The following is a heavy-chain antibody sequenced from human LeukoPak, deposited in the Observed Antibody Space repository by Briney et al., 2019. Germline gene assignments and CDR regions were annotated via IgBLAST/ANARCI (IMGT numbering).Heavy chain of an antibody. Sequence: KPPETLSLTCTVSGGSISSSSYYWGWIRQPPGKGLEWIGSIYYSGSTYYNPSLKSRVTISVDTSKNQFSLKLSSVTAADTAVYYCARHRGPDYSNYNWFDPWGQGTLVTVSS. D-gene: IGHD4-11*01. J-gene: IGHJ5*02. CDR1: GGSISSSSYY. V-gene: IGHV4-39*01. CDR2: IYYSGST. CDR3: ARHRGPDYSNYNWFDP.